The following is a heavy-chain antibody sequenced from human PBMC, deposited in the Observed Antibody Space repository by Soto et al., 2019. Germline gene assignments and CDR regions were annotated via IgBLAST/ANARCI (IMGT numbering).Heavy chain of an antibody. J-gene: IGHJ6*02. D-gene: IGHD4-17*01. V-gene: IGHV4-4*07. CDR2: IYTSGST. Sequence: SETLSLTCTVSGGSISSYYWSWIRQPAGKGLEWIGRIYTSGSTNYNPSLKSRVTMSVDTSKNQFSLKLSSVTAADTAVYYCARGPTVTTGYYYYGMDVWGQGTTVTVSS. CDR3: ARGPTVTTGYYYYGMDV. CDR1: GGSISSYY.